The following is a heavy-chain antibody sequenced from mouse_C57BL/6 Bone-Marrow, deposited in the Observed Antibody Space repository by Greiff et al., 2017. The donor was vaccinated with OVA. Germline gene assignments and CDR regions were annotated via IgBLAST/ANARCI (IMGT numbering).Heavy chain of an antibody. J-gene: IGHJ1*03. V-gene: IGHV2-2*01. D-gene: IGHD2-2*01. CDR3: ARTYGYDVGWYFDV. Sequence: VQLQQSGPGLVQPSQSLSITCTVSGFSLTSSGVHWVRQSPGKGLEWLGVIWSGGSTDYNAAFISRLSISKDNSKSQVFFKMNSLQADDTAIYYCARTYGYDVGWYFDVWGTGTTVTVSS. CDR1: GFSLTSSG. CDR2: IWSGGST.